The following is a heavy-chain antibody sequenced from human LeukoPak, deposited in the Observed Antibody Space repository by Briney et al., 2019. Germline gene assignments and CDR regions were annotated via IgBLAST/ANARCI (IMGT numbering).Heavy chain of an antibody. Sequence: GGSLRLSCAASGFTFNSYSIHWVRQAPGKGLEWVAVISDNGISAYYADSVRGRFTVSRENSRNTVSLQMNSLSAEDTAVYYCGRDLGSTNGVCSDYWGHGTLVTVSS. V-gene: IGHV3-30*04. CDR2: ISDNGISA. CDR1: GFTFNSYS. J-gene: IGHJ4*01. D-gene: IGHD2-8*01. CDR3: GRDLGSTNGVCSDY.